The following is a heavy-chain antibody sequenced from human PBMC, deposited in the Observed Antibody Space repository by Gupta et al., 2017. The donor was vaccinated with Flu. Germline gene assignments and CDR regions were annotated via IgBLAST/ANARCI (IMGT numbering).Heavy chain of an antibody. Sequence: GLEWIGEINHSGSTNYNPSLKSRVTISVDTSKNQFSLKLSSVTAADTAVYYCARGGIAVAGTSPIGIDYWGQGTLVTVSS. V-gene: IGHV4-34*01. CDR2: INHSGST. J-gene: IGHJ4*02. D-gene: IGHD6-19*01. CDR3: ARGGIAVAGTSPIGIDY.